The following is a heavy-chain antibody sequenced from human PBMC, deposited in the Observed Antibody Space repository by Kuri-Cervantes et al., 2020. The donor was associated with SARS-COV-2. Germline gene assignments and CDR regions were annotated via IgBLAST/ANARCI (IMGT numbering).Heavy chain of an antibody. V-gene: IGHV3-19*01. Sequence: GVLKISCAASGFTFSNSDMNWVRQAPGKGLEWVSGVSWNGSRTHYADSVKGRFIISRDNSRNFLYRQMNSLRPEDMAVYYCVRHKAAAGIVAPDWGQGTLVTVSS. J-gene: IGHJ4*02. CDR2: VSWNGSRT. CDR1: GFTFSNSD. D-gene: IGHD6-13*01. CDR3: VRHKAAAGIVAPD.